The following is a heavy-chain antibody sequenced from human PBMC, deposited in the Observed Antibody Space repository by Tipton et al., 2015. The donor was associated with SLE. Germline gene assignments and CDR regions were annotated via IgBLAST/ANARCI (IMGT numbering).Heavy chain of an antibody. V-gene: IGHV4-59*02. CDR2: VYKSGNT. CDR1: GGSVNGYS. D-gene: IGHD2-2*01. J-gene: IGHJ3*02. CDR3: ARGTAKYQLILSDGFDM. Sequence: LSLTCSVSGGSVNGYSWTWIRQPPGRGLELLGHVYKSGNTDYNPSLESRLTISVDTSENQFSLRLSSVTAADTAVYYCARGTAKYQLILSDGFDMWGQGTMVTVSS.